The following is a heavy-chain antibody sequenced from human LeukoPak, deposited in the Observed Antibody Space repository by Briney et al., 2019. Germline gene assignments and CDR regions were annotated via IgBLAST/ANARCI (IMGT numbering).Heavy chain of an antibody. Sequence: GGSLGSSGAASGFTFSSYSMNWVRQAPGKGLEWVSSISSSSSYIYYADSVKGRFTISRDNAKNSLYLQMNSLRAEDTAVYYCARDLPAADDYWGQGTLVTVSS. J-gene: IGHJ4*02. D-gene: IGHD6-13*01. CDR2: ISSSSSYI. CDR3: ARDLPAADDY. V-gene: IGHV3-21*01. CDR1: GFTFSSYS.